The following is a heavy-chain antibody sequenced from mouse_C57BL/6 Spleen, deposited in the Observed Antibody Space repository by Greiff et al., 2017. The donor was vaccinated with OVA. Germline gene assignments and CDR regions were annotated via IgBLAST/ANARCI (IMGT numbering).Heavy chain of an antibody. CDR1: GYSFTGYY. CDR2: INPSTGGT. Sequence: EVKLQESGPELVKPGASVKISCKASGYSFTGYYMNWVKQSPEKSLEWIGEINPSTGGTTYNQKFKAKATLTVDKSSSTAYMQLKSLTSEDSAVYYCARGWENYFDYWGQGTTLTVSS. D-gene: IGHD4-1*01. J-gene: IGHJ2*01. CDR3: ARGWENYFDY. V-gene: IGHV1-42*01.